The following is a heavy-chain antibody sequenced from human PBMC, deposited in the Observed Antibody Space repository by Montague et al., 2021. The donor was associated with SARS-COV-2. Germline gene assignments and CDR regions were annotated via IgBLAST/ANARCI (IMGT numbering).Heavy chain of an antibody. Sequence: SETLSLTCAVYGGSFSGYWWTWIRQSPGKGLEWIGGINDSGTTKYNPSLKSRVTISVDTSKNQFSLDLTSVTVADTAVYYCARGQVTISGVLIFIPAAGHLDGWGQGTSVTVSS. CDR1: GGSFSGYW. CDR2: INDSGTT. D-gene: IGHD3-3*01. J-gene: IGHJ3*01. V-gene: IGHV4-34*01. CDR3: ARGQVTISGVLIFIPAAGHLDG.